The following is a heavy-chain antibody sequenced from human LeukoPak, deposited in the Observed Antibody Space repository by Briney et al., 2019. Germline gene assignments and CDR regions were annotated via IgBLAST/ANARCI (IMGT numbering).Heavy chain of an antibody. CDR1: GASISSYY. J-gene: IGHJ4*02. Sequence: SETLSLTCTVSGASISSYYWSWIRQPPGKGLEWIGYIFHSGSTNYNPSLKSRFTISVDTSKNQFSLKLSSVTAADTAVYYCARESERWPFDYWGQGTLVAVSS. CDR2: IFHSGST. V-gene: IGHV4-59*01. D-gene: IGHD5-24*01. CDR3: ARESERWPFDY.